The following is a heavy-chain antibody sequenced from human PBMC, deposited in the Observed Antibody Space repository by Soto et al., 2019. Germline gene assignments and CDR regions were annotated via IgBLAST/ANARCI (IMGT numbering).Heavy chain of an antibody. CDR3: ATREGPPDPFDI. D-gene: IGHD1-26*01. CDR1: GGYVSSSQW. Sequence: QVQLQESGPGLVKPSWTLSLTCAVSGGYVSSSQWWGWVRQSPGRGLEWIGEIYHSGSTNYNPSLYSRVTVSLDKYKNQFSLKLTSLTAADKAIYYCATREGPPDPFDIWGQGTMVTVSS. J-gene: IGHJ3*02. CDR2: IYHSGST. V-gene: IGHV4-4*02.